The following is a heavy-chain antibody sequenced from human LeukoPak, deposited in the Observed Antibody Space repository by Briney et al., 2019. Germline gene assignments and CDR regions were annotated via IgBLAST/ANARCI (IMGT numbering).Heavy chain of an antibody. CDR2: ISAYNGNT. D-gene: IGHD2-21*01. V-gene: IGHV1-18*01. J-gene: IGHJ6*03. CDR1: GYTFTSYG. Sequence: GASVKVSCKASGYTFTSYGISWVRQAPGQGLEWMRWISAYNGNTNYAQKFEGRVTMTTDTSTSTAYMELRSLRSDDTAGYYCARDIRDILGYTYYMYVWGKGTTVTVSS. CDR3: ARDIRDILGYTYYMYV.